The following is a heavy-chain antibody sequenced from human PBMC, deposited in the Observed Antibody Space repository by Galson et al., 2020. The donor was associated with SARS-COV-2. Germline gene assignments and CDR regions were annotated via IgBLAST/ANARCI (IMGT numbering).Heavy chain of an antibody. CDR2: INHSGST. Sequence: SETLSLTCAVYGGSFSGYYWSWIRQPPGKGLEWIGEINHSGSTNYNPSLKSRVTISVDTSKNQFSLKLSSVTAADTAVYYCARWDSTSSYGMDVWGQGTTVTVSS. V-gene: IGHV4-34*01. D-gene: IGHD1-26*01. CDR3: ARWDSTSSYGMDV. J-gene: IGHJ6*02. CDR1: GGSFSGYY.